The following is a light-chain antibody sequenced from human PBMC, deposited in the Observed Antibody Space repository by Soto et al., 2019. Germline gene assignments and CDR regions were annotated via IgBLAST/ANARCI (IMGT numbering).Light chain of an antibody. CDR3: HHYDNWPRT. J-gene: IGKJ1*01. CDR2: AAS. Sequence: PGERATLSCRASQFLSSTYLAWYQQKPGQAPRLLIYAASSRATGIPDRFSGNGSATEFILTISSLQSEDFAVYYCHHYDNWPRTFGQGTKVDIK. CDR1: QFLSSTY. V-gene: IGKV3D-15*01.